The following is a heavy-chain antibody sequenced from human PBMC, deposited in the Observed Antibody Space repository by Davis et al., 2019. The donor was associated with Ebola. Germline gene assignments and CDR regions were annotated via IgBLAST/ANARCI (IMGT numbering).Heavy chain of an antibody. Sequence: MPGGSLRLSCTAASGSVNSNVYSWNWIRQSPEKGLEWIGFIYNRGTTNYNPSLNSRVTISKDTSRNQFSLELRSVTAADTAVYYCAALFSGSYLAYVDVWGKGTTVTVS. D-gene: IGHD1-26*01. CDR1: SGSVNSNVYS. CDR2: IYNRGTT. J-gene: IGHJ6*03. V-gene: IGHV4-61*08. CDR3: AALFSGSYLAYVDV.